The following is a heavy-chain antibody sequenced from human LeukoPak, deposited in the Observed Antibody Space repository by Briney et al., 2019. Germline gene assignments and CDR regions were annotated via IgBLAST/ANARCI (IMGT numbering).Heavy chain of an antibody. CDR2: ISGSGGST. CDR3: ATYGSGTNYRKGFDY. V-gene: IGHV3-23*01. D-gene: IGHD3-10*01. CDR1: GFTFSSYA. Sequence: GGSLRLSCAASGFTFSSYAMSWVRQAPGKGLEWVSAISGSGGSTYYADSVKGRVTISRDNSKNMLYLQMNSLRAEDTAVYYCATYGSGTNYRKGFDYWGQGTLVTVSS. J-gene: IGHJ4*02.